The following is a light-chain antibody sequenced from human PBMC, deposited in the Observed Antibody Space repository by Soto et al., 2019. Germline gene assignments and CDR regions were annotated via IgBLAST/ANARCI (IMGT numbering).Light chain of an antibody. CDR2: DVS. V-gene: IGLV2-11*01. J-gene: IGLJ1*01. Sequence: QSVLTQPRSVSGSPGQSVTISCTGTSSDVGDSNYVSWYQHHPGKAPKLMIYDVSKRPSGLPDRFSGSKSGNTASLTISGLQADDEADYYCSSYAGSFTYVFGTGTKLTVL. CDR3: SSYAGSFTYV. CDR1: SSDVGDSNY.